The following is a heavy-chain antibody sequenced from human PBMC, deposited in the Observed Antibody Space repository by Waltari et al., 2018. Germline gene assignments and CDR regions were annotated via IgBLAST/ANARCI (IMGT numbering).Heavy chain of an antibody. V-gene: IGHV1-69-2*01. Sequence: EVQLVQSGAEVKKPGATVKISCKASGYTFTDYYMHWVQQAPGQGLEWMGRVDPEDGETIYAEKFQGRVTITADTSTDTAYMELSSLRSEDTAVYYCATGYDSSGYYLYYYYMDVWGKGTTVTVSS. CDR3: ATGYDSSGYYLYYYYMDV. CDR1: GYTFTDYY. CDR2: VDPEDGET. J-gene: IGHJ6*03. D-gene: IGHD3-22*01.